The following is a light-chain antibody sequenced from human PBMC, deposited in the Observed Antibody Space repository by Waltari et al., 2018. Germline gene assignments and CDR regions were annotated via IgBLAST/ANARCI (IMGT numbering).Light chain of an antibody. CDR3: QQYGRSPT. CDR1: QTVDSNY. Sequence: EIVLTQSPGTLSLSPGERATLSCKASQTVDSNYLAWYQQRFGQPPRLLIYSASSRATGIPDRFSGSGSGTDFSLTISRLEPEDFAMYYCQQYGRSPTFGQGTRVDVK. V-gene: IGKV3-20*01. CDR2: SAS. J-gene: IGKJ1*01.